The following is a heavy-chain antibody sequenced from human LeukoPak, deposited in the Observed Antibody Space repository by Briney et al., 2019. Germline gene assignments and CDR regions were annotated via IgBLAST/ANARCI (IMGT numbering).Heavy chain of an antibody. J-gene: IGHJ4*02. Sequence: SETLSLTCTVSGGSISSGGYYWSWIRQPPGKGLEWIGYIYHSGSTYYNPSLKSRVTISVDRSKNQFSLKLSSVTAADTAVYYCARGGTGFWSGYNPYYFDYWGQGTLVTVSS. D-gene: IGHD3-3*01. CDR3: ARGGTGFWSGYNPYYFDY. CDR1: GGSISSGGYY. V-gene: IGHV4-30-2*01. CDR2: IYHSGST.